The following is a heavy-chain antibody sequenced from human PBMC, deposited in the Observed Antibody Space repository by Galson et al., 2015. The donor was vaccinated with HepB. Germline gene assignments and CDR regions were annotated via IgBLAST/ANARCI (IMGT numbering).Heavy chain of an antibody. J-gene: IGHJ4*02. CDR3: AKATSGTCSGANCYYFDF. CDR1: GFTFSSYA. CDR2: FSGPVATK. V-gene: IGHV3-23*01. D-gene: IGHD2-15*01. Sequence: LRLSCAASGFTFSSYAMSWVRQTPEKGLEWVATFSGPVATKYHAASVKNRFTISRDNSKNNLSLQMNGLRADDTAVYYCAKATSGTCSGANCYYFDFWGQGALVTVSS.